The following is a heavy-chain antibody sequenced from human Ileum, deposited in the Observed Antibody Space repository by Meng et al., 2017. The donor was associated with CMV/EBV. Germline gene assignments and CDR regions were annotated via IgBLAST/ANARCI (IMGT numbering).Heavy chain of an antibody. D-gene: IGHD2-15*01. CDR3: AKADS. V-gene: IGHV3-23*03. CDR1: GFTFSSYE. J-gene: IGHJ4*02. Sequence: GGSLRLSCAASGFTFSSYEMNWVRQAPGKGLEWVSVIYSGGSSTYYADSVKGRFTISRDNSKNTLYLQMNSLRAEDTAVYYCAKADSWGQGTLVTVSS. CDR2: IYSGGSST.